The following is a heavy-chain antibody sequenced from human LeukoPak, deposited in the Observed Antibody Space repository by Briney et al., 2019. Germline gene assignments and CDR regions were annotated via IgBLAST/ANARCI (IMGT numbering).Heavy chain of an antibody. CDR2: ISYDGSNE. Sequence: GGSLRLSCAASGFTFSSYVMHWVRQAPGKGLEWVAIISYDGSNEYYADPVKGRFTISRANAKNSLYLQMNSLRAEDTAVYYCARDQSSVAGTTYNWFDPWGQGTLVTVSS. CDR3: ARDQSSVAGTTYNWFDP. V-gene: IGHV3-30*04. D-gene: IGHD6-19*01. CDR1: GFTFSSYV. J-gene: IGHJ5*02.